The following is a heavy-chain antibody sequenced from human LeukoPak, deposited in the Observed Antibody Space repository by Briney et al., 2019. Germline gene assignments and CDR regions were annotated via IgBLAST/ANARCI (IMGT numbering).Heavy chain of an antibody. D-gene: IGHD1-26*01. CDR3: ARSYSGSHLRGGQGQRDLYYFDY. Sequence: SVKVSCTASGGTFSSYAISWVRQAPGQGLEWMGGIIPIFGTANYAQKFQGRVTITADESTSTAYMELSSLRSEDTAVYYCARSYSGSHLRGGQGQRDLYYFDYWGQGTLVTVSS. J-gene: IGHJ4*02. CDR2: IIPIFGTA. V-gene: IGHV1-69*13. CDR1: GGTFSSYA.